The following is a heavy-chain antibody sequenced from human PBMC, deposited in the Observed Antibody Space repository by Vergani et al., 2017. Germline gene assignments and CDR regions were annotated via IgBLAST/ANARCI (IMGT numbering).Heavy chain of an antibody. CDR3: AKDSGAGYSSSWLLFDY. CDR2: ISYDGSNK. V-gene: IGHV3-30*18. J-gene: IGHJ4*02. CDR1: GFTFSSYG. D-gene: IGHD6-13*01. Sequence: QVQLVESGGGVVQPGRSLRLSCAASGFTFSSYGMHWVRPAPGKGLEWVAVISYDGSNKYYADSVKGRFTISRDNSKNTLYLQMNSLRAEDTAVYYWAKDSGAGYSSSWLLFDYWGQGTLVTVSS.